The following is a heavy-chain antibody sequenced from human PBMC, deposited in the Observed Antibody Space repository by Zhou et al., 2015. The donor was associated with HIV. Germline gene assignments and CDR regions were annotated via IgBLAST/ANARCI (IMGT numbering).Heavy chain of an antibody. CDR1: GGTFSSYA. D-gene: IGHD4-17*01. J-gene: IGHJ6*03. CDR3: ARVETTVARPYDYYYYMDV. CDR2: IIPIFGTA. Sequence: QVQLVQSGAEVKKPGSSVKVSCKASGGTFSSYAISWVRQAPGQGLEWMGGIIPIFGTANYAQKFQGRVTITADESTSTAYMELSSLRSEDTAVYYCARVETTVARPYDYYYYMDVWGKGTTVTVSS. V-gene: IGHV1-69*01.